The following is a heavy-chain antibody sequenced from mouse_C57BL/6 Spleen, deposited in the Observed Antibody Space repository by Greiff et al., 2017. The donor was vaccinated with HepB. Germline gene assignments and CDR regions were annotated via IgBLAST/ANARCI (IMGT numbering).Heavy chain of an antibody. CDR2: IYPGNSDT. CDR1: GYTFTSYW. J-gene: IGHJ2*01. V-gene: IGHV1-5*01. Sequence: EVQLQQSGTVLARPGASVKMSCKTSGYTFTSYWMHWVKQRPGQGLEWIGAIYPGNSDTSYNQKFKGKAKLTAATSASTAYMELSSLTNEDSAVYYCTRGITTVVGYWGQGTTLTVSS. CDR3: TRGITTVVGY. D-gene: IGHD1-1*01.